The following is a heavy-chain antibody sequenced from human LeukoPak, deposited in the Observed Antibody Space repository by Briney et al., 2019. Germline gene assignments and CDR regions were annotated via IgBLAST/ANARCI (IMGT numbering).Heavy chain of an antibody. CDR1: GFTFRSYD. J-gene: IGHJ3*02. CDR3: AREGGRGRAFDM. V-gene: IGHV3-13*01. Sequence: GGSLRLSYAACGFTFRSYDMHAVRQATGKGLEWVSDIGTSDDKYYPDSVKGRFTISREDAKNSLYLQMNSLRAGDTAVYYCAREGGRGRAFDMWGQGTMVTVSS. CDR2: IGTSDDK. D-gene: IGHD1-26*01.